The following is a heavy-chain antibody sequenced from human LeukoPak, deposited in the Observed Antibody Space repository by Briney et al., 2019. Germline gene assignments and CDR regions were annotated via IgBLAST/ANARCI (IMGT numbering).Heavy chain of an antibody. CDR1: GFTFRSYA. CDR2: ISDSGGRT. D-gene: IGHD1-26*01. V-gene: IGHV3-23*01. CDR3: AKPWEGY. Sequence: GGSLRLSCAASGFTFRSYAMSWVRQAPGKGLEWVSGISDSGGRTYYADSVKGRFTISRDNSKKTLFLQMNSLRAEDTAVYHCAKPWEGYWGQGTLVTVSS. J-gene: IGHJ4*02.